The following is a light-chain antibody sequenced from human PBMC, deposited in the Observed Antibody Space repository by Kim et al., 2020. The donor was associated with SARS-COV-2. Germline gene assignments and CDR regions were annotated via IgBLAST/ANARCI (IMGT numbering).Light chain of an antibody. CDR2: DVN. V-gene: IGLV2-11*03. CDR1: SSDVGGYNY. Sequence: QSVTISCTGTSSDVGGYNYVSWYQQFPGNAPRLMLYDVNKRPSGVPDRFSAAKCGDTASLTISGLQADDEADYYCCSYAGGYTQVAFGGGTKLTVL. CDR3: CSYAGGYTQVA. J-gene: IGLJ2*01.